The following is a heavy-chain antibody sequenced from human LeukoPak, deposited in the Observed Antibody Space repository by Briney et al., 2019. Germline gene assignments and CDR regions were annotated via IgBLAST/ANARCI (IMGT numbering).Heavy chain of an antibody. Sequence: GGSLRLSCTASGFTFGDDGWSWFRLAPGKGLEWICLIRKKAYGETTEYAASVRGRFTILRDDAKSIAYLQMNSLKTEDTALYYCARGLHDYGDSNYYFDQWGQGTLVTVSS. CDR3: ARGLHDYGDSNYYFDQ. J-gene: IGHJ4*02. V-gene: IGHV3-49*03. D-gene: IGHD4-17*01. CDR2: IRKKAYGETT. CDR1: GFTFGDDG.